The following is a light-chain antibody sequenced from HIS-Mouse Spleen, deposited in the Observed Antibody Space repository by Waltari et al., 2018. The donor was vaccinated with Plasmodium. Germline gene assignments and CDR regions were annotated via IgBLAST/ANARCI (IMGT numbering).Light chain of an antibody. Sequence: DIVMTQSPDSLAVSLGERATINCKSSQSVLYSSNNQNSLAWYQQKPGQPPKLLIYWASTRESGVPDRFSGSGSGTDFTFTISSLQAEDVAVYYCQQYYSTPYTFGQGTKLEIK. J-gene: IGKJ2*01. CDR3: QQYYSTPYT. V-gene: IGKV4-1*01. CDR1: QSVLYSSNNQNS. CDR2: WAS.